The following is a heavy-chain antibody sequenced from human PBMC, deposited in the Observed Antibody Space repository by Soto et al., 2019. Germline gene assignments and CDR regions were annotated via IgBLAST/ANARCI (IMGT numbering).Heavy chain of an antibody. V-gene: IGHV1-18*01. CDR3: ARAVAGTEDAFDI. Sequence: QVQLVQSGAEVKKPGASVKVSCKTSGYTFTIYGINWGRQAPGQGLEWMGWISTYNGNTNYAQKLQGRVTMTTDTSTSTAYMELRSLRFDDTARYYCARAVAGTEDAFDIWGQGTMVTVSS. J-gene: IGHJ3*02. D-gene: IGHD6-19*01. CDR1: GYTFTIYG. CDR2: ISTYNGNT.